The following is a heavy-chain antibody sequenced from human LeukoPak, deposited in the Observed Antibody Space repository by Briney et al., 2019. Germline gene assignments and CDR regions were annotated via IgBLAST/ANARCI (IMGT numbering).Heavy chain of an antibody. J-gene: IGHJ4*02. CDR2: ISYDGSNE. CDR1: GFTFSSYS. CDR3: AKEFNRGLPDY. Sequence: SGGSLRLSCAASGFTFSSYSMNWVRQAPGKGLEWVAVISYDGSNEYYADSVKGRFTISRDNSKNTLYLQMSSLRAEDTAVYYCAKEFNRGLPDYWGQGTLVTVPS. D-gene: IGHD2-21*01. V-gene: IGHV3-30*18.